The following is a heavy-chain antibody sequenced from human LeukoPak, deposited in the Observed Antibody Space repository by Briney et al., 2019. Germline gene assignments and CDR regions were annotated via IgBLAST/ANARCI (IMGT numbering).Heavy chain of an antibody. J-gene: IGHJ3*02. Sequence: GGSPRLSCAASGFTFSSYAMHWVRQAPGKGLEWVAVISYDGSNKYYADSVKGRFTISRDNSKNTLYLQMNSLRAEDTAVYYCARERSDSAFDIWGQGTMVTVSS. CDR1: GFTFSSYA. V-gene: IGHV3-30-3*01. CDR3: ARERSDSAFDI. D-gene: IGHD1-26*01. CDR2: ISYDGSNK.